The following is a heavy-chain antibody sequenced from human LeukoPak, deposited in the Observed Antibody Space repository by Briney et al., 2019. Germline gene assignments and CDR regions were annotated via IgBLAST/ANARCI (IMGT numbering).Heavy chain of an antibody. CDR3: ARGRSTWGQPPDYYGMDV. V-gene: IGHV3-64*02. Sequence: GGSLRLSCAASGFTFSSYAMHWVRQAPGKGLEYVSAISSNGGSTYYADSVKGRFTISRDNSKNTLYLQMGSLRAEDMAVYYCARGRSTWGQPPDYYGMDVWGKGTTVTVSS. CDR1: GFTFSSYA. CDR2: ISSNGGST. J-gene: IGHJ6*04. D-gene: IGHD7-27*01.